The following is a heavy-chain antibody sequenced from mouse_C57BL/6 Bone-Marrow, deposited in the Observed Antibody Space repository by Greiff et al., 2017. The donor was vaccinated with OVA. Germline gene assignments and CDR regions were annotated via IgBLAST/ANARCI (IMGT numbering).Heavy chain of an antibody. CDR1: GFTFSSYA. CDR3: TRDRTGVDY. CDR2: ISSGGDYI. V-gene: IGHV5-9-1*02. Sequence: EVKLMESGEGLVKPGGSLKLSCAASGFTFSSYAMSWVRQTPEKRLEWVAYISSGGDYIYYADTVKGRFTISRDNARNTLYLQMSSLKSEDTAMYYCTRDRTGVDYWGQGTTLTVSS. D-gene: IGHD4-1*01. J-gene: IGHJ2*01.